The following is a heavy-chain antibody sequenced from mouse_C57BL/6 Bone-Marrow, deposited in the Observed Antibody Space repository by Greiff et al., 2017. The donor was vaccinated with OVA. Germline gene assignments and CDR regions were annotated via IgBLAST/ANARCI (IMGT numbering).Heavy chain of an antibody. CDR1: GYTFTDYE. D-gene: IGHD1-1*01. V-gene: IGHV1-15*01. CDR3: TRVLLPGYYAMDY. J-gene: IGHJ4*01. CDR2: IDPETGGT. Sequence: QVQLQQSGAELVRPGASVTLSCKASGYTFTDYEMHWVKQTPVHGLEWIGAIDPETGGTAYNQKFKGKAILTADKSSSTAYMELRSLTSEDSAVYYCTRVLLPGYYAMDYWGQGTSVTVSS.